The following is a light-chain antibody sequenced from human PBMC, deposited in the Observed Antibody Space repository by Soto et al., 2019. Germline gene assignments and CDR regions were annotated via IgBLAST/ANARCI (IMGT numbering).Light chain of an antibody. V-gene: IGLV2-14*01. Sequence: QSSLSQPASVSGSPVQTITISCTGTSTDVGGYNAVSWYQHHPGKAPKLIIYEVTHRPSGVYDRFSASKSGNTASLTISGLQAEDEADYYCKSFRVSXLYVLGTGTKVXV. CDR1: STDVGGYNA. CDR3: KSFRVSXLYV. CDR2: EVT. J-gene: IGLJ1*01.